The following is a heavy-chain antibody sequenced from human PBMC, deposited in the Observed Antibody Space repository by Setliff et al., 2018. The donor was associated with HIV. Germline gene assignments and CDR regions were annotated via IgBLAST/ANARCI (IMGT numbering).Heavy chain of an antibody. D-gene: IGHD4-4*01. Sequence: SVKVSCKASGGNFRFYAFSWVRQAPGQGLEWMGGIVPILGPANYAQKFQGSVTITTDESTYTAYMELSSLTSEDTAVYYCARVTTAGRRCYHPWGQGTLVTVSS. CDR2: IVPILGPA. J-gene: IGHJ5*02. V-gene: IGHV1-69*05. CDR3: ARVTTAGRRCYHP. CDR1: GGNFRFYA.